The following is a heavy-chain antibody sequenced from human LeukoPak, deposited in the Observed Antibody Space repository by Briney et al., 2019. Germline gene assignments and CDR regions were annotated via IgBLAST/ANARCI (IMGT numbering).Heavy chain of an antibody. Sequence: PGGSLRLSCAASGSTFSSYTMSWVRQAPGKGLEWVSGISGSGGSTSYADSVKGRFTISRDNSKNTLYLQMNGLRAEDTAVYYCAKDLDLGGIYYYFGYWGQGTLVAVSS. CDR2: ISGSGGST. J-gene: IGHJ4*02. CDR1: GSTFSSYT. V-gene: IGHV3-23*01. CDR3: AKDLDLGGIYYYFGY. D-gene: IGHD1-26*01.